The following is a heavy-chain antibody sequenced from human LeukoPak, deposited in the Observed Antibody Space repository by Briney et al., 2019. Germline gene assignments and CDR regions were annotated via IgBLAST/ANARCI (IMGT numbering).Heavy chain of an antibody. CDR3: ARDRQVEIGFDY. D-gene: IGHD2-21*01. CDR2: INPSGGST. J-gene: IGHJ4*02. Sequence: ASVKVSCKASGYTFTSYYMHWVRQAPGQGLEWMGIINPSGGSTSYAQKFQGRVTMTRDTSTSTVYMELSSLRSEDTAVCYCARDRQVEIGFDYWGQGTLVTVSS. V-gene: IGHV1-46*01. CDR1: GYTFTSYY.